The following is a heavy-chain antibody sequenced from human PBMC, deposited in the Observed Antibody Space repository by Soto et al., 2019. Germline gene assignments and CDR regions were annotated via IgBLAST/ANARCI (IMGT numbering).Heavy chain of an antibody. V-gene: IGHV4-30-2*01. CDR1: GGSITRVPSS. D-gene: IGHD2-8*01. CDR3: VRESPPSGPNHSDT. CDR2: ISHSGST. Sequence: SETLSLTCSVSGGSITRVPSSWNWVRQPPGKGLEWIAYISHSGSTYYNPSLKGRVTVSVDRSKNQFSLKLDSVSAADTAIYYCVRESPPSGPNHSDTWGPGTLVPVSS. J-gene: IGHJ5*02.